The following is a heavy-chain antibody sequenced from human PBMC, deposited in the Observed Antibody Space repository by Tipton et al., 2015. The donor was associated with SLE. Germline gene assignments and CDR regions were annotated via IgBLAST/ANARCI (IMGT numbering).Heavy chain of an antibody. J-gene: IGHJ5*02. CDR2: IYYSGST. D-gene: IGHD3-22*01. CDR3: AGGVTMSRGNWFDP. Sequence: TLSLTCTVSGGSISSYYWSWIRQPPGKGLEWIGDIYYSGSTNYNPSLKSRVTISVDTSKNQFSLKLSSVTAADSAVYYCAGGVTMSRGNWFDPWGQGTLVTVSS. V-gene: IGHV4-59*01. CDR1: GGSISSYY.